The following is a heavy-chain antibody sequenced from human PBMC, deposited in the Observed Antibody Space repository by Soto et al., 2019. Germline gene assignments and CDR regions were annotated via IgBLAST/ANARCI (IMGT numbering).Heavy chain of an antibody. V-gene: IGHV5-10-1*01. D-gene: IGHD2-2*01. Sequence: RGESLKISCKGSGYSFTSYWISWVRQMPGKGLEWMGRIDPSDSYTNYSPSFQGHVTISADKSISTAYLQWSSLKASDTAMYYCARHRLPNCSSTSCLGMDVWGQGTTVTVSS. CDR3: ARHRLPNCSSTSCLGMDV. CDR1: GYSFTSYW. CDR2: IDPSDSYT. J-gene: IGHJ6*02.